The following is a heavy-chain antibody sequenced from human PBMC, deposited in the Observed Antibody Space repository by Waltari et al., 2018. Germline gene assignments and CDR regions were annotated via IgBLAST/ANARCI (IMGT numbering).Heavy chain of an antibody. Sequence: EVQLVESGGGLVKPGGSLRLSCAASGFTFSNAWMSWVRQAPGTGLGWVGRIKSKTDGGTTDYAAPVKGRFTISRDDSKNTLYLQMNSLKTEDTAVYYCTTDPPLNYGSGSYMNLYYFDYWGQGTLVTVSS. CDR3: TTDPPLNYGSGSYMNLYYFDY. CDR2: IKSKTDGGTT. J-gene: IGHJ4*02. CDR1: GFTFSNAW. D-gene: IGHD3-10*01. V-gene: IGHV3-15*01.